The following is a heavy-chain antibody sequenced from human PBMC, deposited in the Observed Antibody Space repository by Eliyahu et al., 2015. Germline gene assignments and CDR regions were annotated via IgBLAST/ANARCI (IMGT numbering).Heavy chain of an antibody. V-gene: IGHV3-33*06. D-gene: IGHD3-10*01. J-gene: IGHJ4*02. CDR1: GFXFSNNG. Sequence: QVQLVEXGGGVVQXGTSLXLXCXASGFXFSNNGMDWVRQAPGKGLEWVATIWYDESNKNYVDSVRGRFTISRDNSMNTLYLQMSSLRAEDTALYYCAKDGHGSGSYYNFWGQGTLVTVSS. CDR3: AKDGHGSGSYYNF. CDR2: IWYDESNK.